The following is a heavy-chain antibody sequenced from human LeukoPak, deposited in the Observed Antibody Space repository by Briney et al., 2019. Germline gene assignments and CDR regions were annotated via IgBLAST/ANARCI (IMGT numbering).Heavy chain of an antibody. CDR1: GGTFSTNA. Sequence: ASVKVSCKASGGTFSTNAISWVRQAPGQGLEWMGWINLKSGGTNSAEKFQVRVTMTRDTTTSTAYMELSRLRFDDTAVYYCARSPDILTGENFDYWGQGTLVTVSS. V-gene: IGHV1-2*02. CDR3: ARSPDILTGENFDY. D-gene: IGHD3-9*01. J-gene: IGHJ4*02. CDR2: INLKSGGT.